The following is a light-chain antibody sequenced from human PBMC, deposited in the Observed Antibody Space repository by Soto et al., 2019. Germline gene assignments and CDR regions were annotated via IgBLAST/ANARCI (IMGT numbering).Light chain of an antibody. Sequence: QAVVTQPPSVSGAPGQRVTISCTGSSSNIGANHDVHWYQHLPGTAPKLLIYGDNHRPSGVPDRFSGSKSGTSASLAITGLQAEDEADYYCQSYDNGLSAYVFGTGTKLTVL. V-gene: IGLV1-40*01. J-gene: IGLJ1*01. CDR2: GDN. CDR1: SSNIGANHD. CDR3: QSYDNGLSAYV.